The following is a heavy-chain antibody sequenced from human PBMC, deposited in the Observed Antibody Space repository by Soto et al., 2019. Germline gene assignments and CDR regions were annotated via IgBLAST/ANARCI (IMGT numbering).Heavy chain of an antibody. CDR2: IRTISSAI. CDR1: GFTFSDYP. J-gene: IGHJ4*02. Sequence: QLVESGGGLVQPGGSLRLSCAASGFTFSDYPMNWVRQAPGKGLEWVSSIRTISSAIYFADSVRVGFTISRDNARNSLSLRMTSLRDEDTAVYFCARETPSFDSWGQGTLVTVSS. D-gene: IGHD2-15*01. V-gene: IGHV3-48*02. CDR3: ARETPSFDS.